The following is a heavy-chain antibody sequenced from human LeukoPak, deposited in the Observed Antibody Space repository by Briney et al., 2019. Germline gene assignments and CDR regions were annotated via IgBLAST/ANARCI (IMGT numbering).Heavy chain of an antibody. J-gene: IGHJ4*02. D-gene: IGHD6-19*01. CDR2: ISYDGSNK. CDR3: AEELSSGWYLV. Sequence: GGSLRLSCAASGFTFSSYGMHWVRQAPGKGLEWVAVISYDGSNKYYADSVKGRFTISRDNSKNTLYLQMNSLRAEDTAVYYCAEELSSGWYLVWGQGTLVTVSS. V-gene: IGHV3-30*18. CDR1: GFTFSSYG.